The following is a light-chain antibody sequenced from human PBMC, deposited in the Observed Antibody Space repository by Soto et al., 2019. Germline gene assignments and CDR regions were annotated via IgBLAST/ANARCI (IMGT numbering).Light chain of an antibody. CDR3: QQSNNWYT. CDR2: GAS. J-gene: IGKJ2*01. Sequence: EIVMTQSPATLSVSPGERATLSCRASQSVRTNLAWYQQKPGQAPRLLIYGASTRATGIPARFSGSGSGTEFTLTISSLQSEDFAVYSCQQSNNWYTFGQGTKLEIK. V-gene: IGKV3-15*01. CDR1: QSVRTN.